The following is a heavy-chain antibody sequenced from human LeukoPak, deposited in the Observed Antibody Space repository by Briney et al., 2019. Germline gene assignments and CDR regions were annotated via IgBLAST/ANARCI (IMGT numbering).Heavy chain of an antibody. CDR1: GGSFSGYY. D-gene: IGHD6-19*01. CDR2: INHSGST. V-gene: IGHV4-34*01. J-gene: IGHJ4*02. CDR3: AKTGDGSGWPYDY. Sequence: PSETLSLTCAVYGGSFSGYYWSWLRQPPGKGLEWIGEINHSGSTNYNPSLKSRVTISVDTSKNQFSLNLSSVTAADTAVYYCAKTGDGSGWPYDYWGQGTLVTVSS.